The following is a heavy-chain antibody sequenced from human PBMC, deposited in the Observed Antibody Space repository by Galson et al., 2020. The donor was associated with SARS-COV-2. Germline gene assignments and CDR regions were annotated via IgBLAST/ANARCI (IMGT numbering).Heavy chain of an antibody. CDR1: GYTFTGYY. V-gene: IGHV1-2*02. CDR3: ARSPDDYGDYWCDY. Sequence: ASVTVSCKASGYTFTGYYMHWVRQAPGQGLEWMGWINPNSGGTNYAQKFQGRVTMTRDTSISTAYMDLSRLRSDDTAVYYCARSPDDYGDYWCDYWGQGTLVTVAS. D-gene: IGHD4-17*01. J-gene: IGHJ4*02. CDR2: INPNSGGT.